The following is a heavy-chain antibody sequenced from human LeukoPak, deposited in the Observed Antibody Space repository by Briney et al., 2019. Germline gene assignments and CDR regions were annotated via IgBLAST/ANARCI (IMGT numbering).Heavy chain of an antibody. J-gene: IGHJ4*02. Sequence: LVTVSCTGSGGTFSSYAISWVRQAPGQGLEWMGGIIPIFGTANYAQKFQGRVTITADESTSTAYMELSSLRSEDTAVYYCARSTYYDFWSGYYSPNPIDYWGQGTLVTVSS. CDR1: GGTFSSYA. CDR3: ARSTYYDFWSGYYSPNPIDY. V-gene: IGHV1-69*13. D-gene: IGHD3-3*01. CDR2: IIPIFGTA.